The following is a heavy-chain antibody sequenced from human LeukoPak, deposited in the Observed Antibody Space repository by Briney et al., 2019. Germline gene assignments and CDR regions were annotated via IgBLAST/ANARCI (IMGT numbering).Heavy chain of an antibody. CDR2: IYAGGTT. V-gene: IGHV3-66*01. Sequence: GGSLRLSCAASEFTVSSNYISWVRQAPGKELEWVSVIYAGGTTNYADSVKGRFTISRDNSKNTVYLQMSSLRAEDTAVYYCARGLHSFGSPFDTWGQGTLVIVSS. CDR1: EFTVSSNY. D-gene: IGHD5-24*01. J-gene: IGHJ4*02. CDR3: ARGLHSFGSPFDT.